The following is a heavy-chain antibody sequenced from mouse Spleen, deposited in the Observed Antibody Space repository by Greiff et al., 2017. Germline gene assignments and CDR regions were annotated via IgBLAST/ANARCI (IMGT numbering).Heavy chain of an antibody. V-gene: IGHV2-4-1*01. CDR1: GFSLTNYA. CDR2: IWSDGST. J-gene: IGHJ4*01. Sequence: QVQLKESGPGLVAPSQSLSITCTVSGFSLTNYAVHWVRQSPGKGLEWLGVIWSDGSTDYNAAFISRLSISKDNSKSQVFFKMNSLQADDTAIYYCLYYGERGYAMDYWGQGTSVTVSS. D-gene: IGHD2-13*01. CDR3: LYYGERGYAMDY.